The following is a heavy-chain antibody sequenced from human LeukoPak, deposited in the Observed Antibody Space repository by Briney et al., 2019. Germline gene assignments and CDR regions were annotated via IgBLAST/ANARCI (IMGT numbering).Heavy chain of an antibody. D-gene: IGHD1-26*01. Sequence: ASVKVSCKASGYTFTGYYIHWVRPAPGKGLAWMGWINPTGGDTNYAQKFQGRVTVARDTSITTAYMGLSSLRSDDTAVYYCARGSWELGTDWFDPWGQGALVTVSS. J-gene: IGHJ5*02. CDR2: INPTGGDT. V-gene: IGHV1-2*02. CDR3: ARGSWELGTDWFDP. CDR1: GYTFTGYY.